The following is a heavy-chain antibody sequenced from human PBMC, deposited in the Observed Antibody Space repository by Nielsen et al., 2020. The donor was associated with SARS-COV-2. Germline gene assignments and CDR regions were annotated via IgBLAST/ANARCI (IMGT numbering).Heavy chain of an antibody. CDR1: GFTFSSYA. D-gene: IGHD3-3*02. CDR2: ISSNGGST. Sequence: GESLKISCSASGFTFSSYAMHWVRQAPGKGLEYVSAISSNGGSTYYADSVKGRFTISRDNSKNTLHLQMSSLRAEDTAVYYCVKLSTRDPSRLGILGIFTGSDAFDIWGQGTMVTVSS. V-gene: IGHV3-64D*09. CDR3: VKLSTRDPSRLGILGIFTGSDAFDI. J-gene: IGHJ3*02.